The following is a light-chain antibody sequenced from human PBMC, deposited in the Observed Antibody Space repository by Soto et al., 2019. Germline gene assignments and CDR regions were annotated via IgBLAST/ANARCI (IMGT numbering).Light chain of an antibody. CDR1: SSNMGSNT. V-gene: IGLV1-44*01. CDR2: TND. Sequence: QSVLTQPPSASGTPGQRVTISCFGSSSNMGSNTVHWFQQLPGSAPKPLIYTNDQRPSGVPERFSGSNSGTSASLTISGPQSEDEADYYCAVWDDSLNGHVFGTGTKLTVL. J-gene: IGLJ1*01. CDR3: AVWDDSLNGHV.